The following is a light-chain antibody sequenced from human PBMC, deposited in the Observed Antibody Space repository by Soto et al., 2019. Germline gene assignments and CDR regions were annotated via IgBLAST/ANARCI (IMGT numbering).Light chain of an antibody. V-gene: IGLV2-14*01. CDR1: SSDVGGYNY. CDR3: SPYTSSSTRV. Sequence: QSALTQPASVSGSPGQSITLSCTGTSSDVGGYNYVSWYQQHPGKAPKLMIYEVSNRPSGVSNRFSGSKSGNTASLTISGPQAEDEADYYCSPYTSSSTRVFSEGTKVTVL. J-gene: IGLJ3*02. CDR2: EVS.